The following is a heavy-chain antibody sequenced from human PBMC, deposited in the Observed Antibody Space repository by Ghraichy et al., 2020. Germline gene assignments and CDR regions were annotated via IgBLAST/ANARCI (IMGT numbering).Heavy chain of an antibody. J-gene: IGHJ6*02. CDR3: TRDTSYGANYYGMDV. Sequence: SETLSLTCTVSDDSISRGNYYWSWIRQSPGKGLEWIGYIYYSGSTYYNPSLKSRASISIDTSKNQFSLKLSSVTAADTAVYYCTRDTSYGANYYGMDVWGQGTTVTVSS. D-gene: IGHD4-17*01. V-gene: IGHV4-31*03. CDR2: IYYSGST. CDR1: DDSISRGNYY.